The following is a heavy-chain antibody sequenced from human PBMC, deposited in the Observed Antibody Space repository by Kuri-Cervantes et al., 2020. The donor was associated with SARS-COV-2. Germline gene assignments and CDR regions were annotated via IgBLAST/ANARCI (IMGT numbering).Heavy chain of an antibody. CDR2: IYYSGST. Sequence: SETLSLTCTVSGGSISSYYWSWIRQPPGKGLEWIGYIYYSGSTNYNPSLKSRVTISVDTSKNQFSLKLSSVTAADTAVYYCARVRAYYYDSSGYHYYFDYWGQGTLVTVSS. D-gene: IGHD3-22*01. CDR1: GGSISSYY. V-gene: IGHV4-59*01. CDR3: ARVRAYYYDSSGYHYYFDY. J-gene: IGHJ4*02.